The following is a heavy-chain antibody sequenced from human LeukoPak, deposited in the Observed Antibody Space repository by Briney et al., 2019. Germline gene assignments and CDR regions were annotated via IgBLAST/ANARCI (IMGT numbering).Heavy chain of an antibody. CDR1: GYSFTSYW. V-gene: IGHV5-51*01. CDR3: ARGNYYDSSGYYYVHDY. CDR2: IYPGDSYT. J-gene: IGHJ4*02. D-gene: IGHD3-22*01. Sequence: GESLKISRKGSGYSFTSYWIGWVRPMLGKGPEWSGIIYPGDSYTRHSPSFEGPVTISADKSISTAYLQWSRLKGSDTAMYYCARGNYYDSSGYYYVHDYWGQGTLVTVSS.